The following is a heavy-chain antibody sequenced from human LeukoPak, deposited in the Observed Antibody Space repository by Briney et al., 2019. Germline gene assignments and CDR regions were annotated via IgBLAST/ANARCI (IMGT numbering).Heavy chain of an antibody. V-gene: IGHV1-2*02. J-gene: IGHJ4*02. D-gene: IGHD6-13*01. CDR2: INPNSGGT. CDR1: GYTFTGYY. CDR3: ARESAAAAGSDY. Sequence: ASVKVSCKASGYTFTGYYMHWVRQAPGQGLEWMGWINPNSGGTNYAQKFQGRVTMTRDTSISTAYMELRSLRSDDTAVYYCARESAAAAGSDYWGQGTLVTVSS.